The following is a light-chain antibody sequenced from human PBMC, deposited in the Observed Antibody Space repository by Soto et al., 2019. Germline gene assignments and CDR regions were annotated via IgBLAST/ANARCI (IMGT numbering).Light chain of an antibody. J-gene: IGLJ2*01. CDR1: SSDIGGYNY. V-gene: IGLV2-14*03. Sequence: QSALTQPASVSGSPGQSITISCTGTSSDIGGYNYASWYQQHPGEAPKLILYHINNRPSGISNRFSGSKSGNTASLTISGXXXEDEADYYCSAYTSTDNHVVLGGGTKVTVL. CDR2: HIN. CDR3: SAYTSTDNHVV.